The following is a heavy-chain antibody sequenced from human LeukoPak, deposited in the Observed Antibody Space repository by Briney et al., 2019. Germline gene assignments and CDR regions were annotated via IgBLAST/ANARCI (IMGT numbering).Heavy chain of an antibody. CDR3: AKSGSAEGGYYYYMDV. V-gene: IGHV3-23*01. CDR1: GFTFSSYA. D-gene: IGHD2-15*01. J-gene: IGHJ6*03. CDR2: ISGSGGST. Sequence: PGGSLRLPCAASGFTFSSYAMSWVRQAPGKGLEWVSAISGSGGSTYYADSVKGRFTISRDNSKNTLYLQMNSLRAEDTAVYYCAKSGSAEGGYYYYMDVWGKGTTVTVSS.